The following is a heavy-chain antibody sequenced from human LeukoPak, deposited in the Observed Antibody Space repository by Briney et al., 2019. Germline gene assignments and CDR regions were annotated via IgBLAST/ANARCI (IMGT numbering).Heavy chain of an antibody. CDR1: GFTFTDYS. V-gene: IGHV3-23*01. D-gene: IGHD2-2*01. J-gene: IGHJ6*02. CDR2: LGRSGDNT. CDR3: VKDRPCEFCMPMDA. Sequence: GGSLRLSCAASGFTFTDYSMSWVRQAPEKGLEWVSGLGRSGDNTYYAGSVKGRFTISRDNSKDTVYLHMNSLRAEDTAIYYCVKDRPCEFCMPMDAWGQGTTVT.